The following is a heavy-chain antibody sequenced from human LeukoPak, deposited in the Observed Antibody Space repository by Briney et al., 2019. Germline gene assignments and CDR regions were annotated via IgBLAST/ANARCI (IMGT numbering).Heavy chain of an antibody. CDR2: FDPEDGET. V-gene: IGHV1-24*01. CDR3: ATRRVGGPHYYYYGMDV. CDR1: GYTLTELS. D-gene: IGHD2-15*01. Sequence: ASVKVSCKVSGYTLTELSMHWVRQAPGKGLEWMGGFDPEDGETIYAQKFQGRVTMTEDTSTDTAYMELSGLRSEDTAVYYCATRRVGGPHYYYYGMDVWGQGTTVTVSS. J-gene: IGHJ6*02.